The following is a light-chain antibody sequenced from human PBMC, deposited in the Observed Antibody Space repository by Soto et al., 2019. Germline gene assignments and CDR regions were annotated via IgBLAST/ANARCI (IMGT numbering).Light chain of an antibody. Sequence: QSALTQPASVSGSPGQSITISCTGTSSNVGSYKLVSWYQQHPGKAPKLMIFEVNKRPSGVSNRFSGSKSGNTASLTISGLKVEDEADNSCCSSGGSPTYVSGMGTKLT. CDR2: EVN. J-gene: IGLJ1*01. CDR3: CSSGGSPTYV. CDR1: SSNVGSYKL. V-gene: IGLV2-23*02.